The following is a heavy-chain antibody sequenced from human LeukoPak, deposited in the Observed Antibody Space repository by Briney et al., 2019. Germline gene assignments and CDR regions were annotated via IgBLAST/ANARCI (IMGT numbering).Heavy chain of an antibody. CDR3: ARGRGYCASTSCQNWFDP. CDR1: GFTFTSYS. CDR2: ISSSGSYI. V-gene: IGHV3-21*01. D-gene: IGHD2-2*01. J-gene: IGHJ5*02. Sequence: GGSLRLSCAASGFTFTSYSMNWVRQAPGEGLEWVSSISSSGSYIYYADSVKGRFTISRDNAKNSLYLQMNSLRAEDTAVYFCARGRGYCASTSCQNWFDPWGQGTLVTVSS.